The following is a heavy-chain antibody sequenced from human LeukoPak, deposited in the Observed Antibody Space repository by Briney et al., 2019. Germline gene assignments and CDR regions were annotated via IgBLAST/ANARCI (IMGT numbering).Heavy chain of an antibody. CDR2: ISTDGSSR. CDR1: GFTFSSYW. Sequence: PGGSLRLSCAASGFTFSSYWMHWLRQEPRKGLVWVSRISTDGSSRSYADSVKGRFTISRDNGKNTLYLQMNSLRAEDTAVYYCASYLTSIPSGMDVWGQGILVTVSS. CDR3: ASYLTSIPSGMDV. D-gene: IGHD2/OR15-2a*01. V-gene: IGHV3-74*01. J-gene: IGHJ4*02.